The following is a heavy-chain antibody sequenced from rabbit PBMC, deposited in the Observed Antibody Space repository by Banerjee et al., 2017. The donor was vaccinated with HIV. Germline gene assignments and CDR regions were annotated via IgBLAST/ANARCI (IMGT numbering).Heavy chain of an antibody. CDR2: INTSSGNT. CDR3: ARAYGSSSGYDL. V-gene: IGHV1S40*01. Sequence: PGKGLEWIACINTSSGNTVYASWAKGRFTISKTSWTTVTLQMTSLTAADTATYFCARAYGSSSGYDLWGPGTLVTVS. D-gene: IGHD1-1*01. J-gene: IGHJ4*01.